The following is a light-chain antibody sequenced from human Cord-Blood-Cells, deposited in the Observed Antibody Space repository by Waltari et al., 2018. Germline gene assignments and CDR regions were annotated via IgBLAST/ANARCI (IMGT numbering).Light chain of an antibody. CDR3: QQYNSYPRT. CDR1: QGISNY. CDR2: AAS. Sequence: DIQMTQSPSSLSASVGDRVIITCRASQGISNYLAWFQQKPGKAPNSLIYAASSLQSGVPSKISGSGSGTDCTLTISSLQPEDFATYYCQQYNSYPRTFGPGTKVDIK. V-gene: IGKV1-16*02. J-gene: IGKJ3*01.